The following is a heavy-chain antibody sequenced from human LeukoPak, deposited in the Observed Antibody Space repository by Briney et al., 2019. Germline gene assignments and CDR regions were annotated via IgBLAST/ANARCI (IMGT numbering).Heavy chain of an antibody. Sequence: GGSLRLSCAASGFTFSTYAMSWVRQAPGKGLEWVSGISASGASTYYADSVKGRFTISRDNSKNTLFLQMNSLRAEDRAVYYCARDSVGGTPMYYFAYGGQGTLVTVSS. D-gene: IGHD1-26*01. V-gene: IGHV3-23*01. CDR1: GFTFSTYA. CDR2: ISASGAST. CDR3: ARDSVGGTPMYYFAY. J-gene: IGHJ4*02.